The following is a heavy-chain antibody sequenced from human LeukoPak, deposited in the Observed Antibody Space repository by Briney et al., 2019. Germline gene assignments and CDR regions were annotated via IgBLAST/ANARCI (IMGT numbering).Heavy chain of an antibody. CDR2: ISSSSSYI. D-gene: IGHD3-16*01. V-gene: IGHV3-21*01. CDR1: GFTFSSYE. J-gene: IGHJ3*02. CDR3: ARVAMPGGSAFDI. Sequence: GGSLRLSCAASGFTFSSYEMNWVRQAPGKGLEWVSSISSSSSYIHYADSVKGRFTISRDNAKNSLYLQMNSLRAEDTAVYYCARVAMPGGSAFDIWGQGTMVTVSS.